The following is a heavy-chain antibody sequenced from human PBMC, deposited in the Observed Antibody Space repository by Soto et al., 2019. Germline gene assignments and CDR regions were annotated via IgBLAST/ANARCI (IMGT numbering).Heavy chain of an antibody. CDR3: ARDYNYYYDSSGYDY. CDR2: ISYDGSNK. Sequence: GGALRLSCAASGFTFISYAMHWGRQAPGKGLEWVAVISYDGSNKYYADSVKGRFTISRDNSKNTLYLQMNSLRAEDTAVYYCARDYNYYYDSSGYDYWGQGTLVTVSS. D-gene: IGHD3-22*01. J-gene: IGHJ4*02. V-gene: IGHV3-30-3*01. CDR1: GFTFISYA.